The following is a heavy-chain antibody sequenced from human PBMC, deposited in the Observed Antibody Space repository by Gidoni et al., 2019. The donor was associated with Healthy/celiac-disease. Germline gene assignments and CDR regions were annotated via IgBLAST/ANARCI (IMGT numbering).Heavy chain of an antibody. Sequence: QLQLQESGPGLLKPSETLSLTCTVPVGSISSSSYYWGWIRQPPGKGLEWIGSIYYSGSTYYNPSLKSRVTISVDTSKNQFSLKLSSVTAADTAVYYCAGLGRGVIIDTIDYWGQGTLVTVSS. CDR1: VGSISSSSYY. CDR3: AGLGRGVIIDTIDY. J-gene: IGHJ4*02. CDR2: IYYSGST. D-gene: IGHD3-10*01. V-gene: IGHV4-39*01.